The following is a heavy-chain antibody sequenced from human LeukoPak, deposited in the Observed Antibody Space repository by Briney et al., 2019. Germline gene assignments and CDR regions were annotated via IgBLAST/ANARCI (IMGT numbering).Heavy chain of an antibody. CDR3: ARGGYDFTYMDV. V-gene: IGHV3-21*01. J-gene: IGHJ6*03. CDR2: ISSSSSYI. Sequence: PGGSLRLSCAASGFTFSSYSMNWVRQAPGKGLEWVSSISSSSSYIYYADSVKGRFTISRDNAKNSLYLQMNSLRAEDTAVYYCARGGYDFTYMDVWGKGTTVTVSS. D-gene: IGHD5-12*01. CDR1: GFTFSSYS.